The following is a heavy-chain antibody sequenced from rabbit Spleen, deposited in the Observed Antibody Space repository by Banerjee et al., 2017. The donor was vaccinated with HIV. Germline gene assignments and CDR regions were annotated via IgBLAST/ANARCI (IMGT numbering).Heavy chain of an antibody. CDR2: IDTGGSDFT. CDR1: GVSFSGSSY. D-gene: IGHD1-1*01. Sequence: QSLEESGGDLVKPGASLTLTCTASGVSFSGSSYMCWVRQAPGKGLEWVACIDTGGSDFTYFASWVNGRFTISKTSSTTVTLQVTRLTAADTATYFCARDTSSSFSSYGMDLWGPGTLVTVS. CDR3: ARDTSSSFSSYGMDL. J-gene: IGHJ6*01. V-gene: IGHV1S40*01.